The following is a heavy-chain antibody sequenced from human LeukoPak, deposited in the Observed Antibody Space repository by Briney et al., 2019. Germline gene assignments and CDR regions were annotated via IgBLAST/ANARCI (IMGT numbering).Heavy chain of an antibody. D-gene: IGHD3-10*01. CDR2: IDPSDSYT. V-gene: IGHV5-10-1*01. J-gene: IGHJ4*02. Sequence: GESLKISSKGSGYSFTSYWISWGRQMPGKGLEWMGRIDPSDSYTNYSPSFQGHVTISADKSISTAYLQWSSLKATDTAMYYCARHYYGSGSEGYWGQGTLVTVSS. CDR3: ARHYYGSGSEGY. CDR1: GYSFTSYW.